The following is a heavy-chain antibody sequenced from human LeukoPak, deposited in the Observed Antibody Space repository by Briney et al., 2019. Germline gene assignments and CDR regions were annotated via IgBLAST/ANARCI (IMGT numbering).Heavy chain of an antibody. V-gene: IGHV4-59*01. D-gene: IGHD2-2*01. CDR2: ISYSGST. Sequence: SETLSLTCTVSGGSISGYYWSWIRQPPGKGLEWVGYISYSGSTNYNPSLKSRVTISVDTSKNQFSLKLSSVTAADTAVYYCARDGYCSSTSCWGDAFDIWGQGTMVTVSS. CDR1: GGSISGYY. CDR3: ARDGYCSSTSCWGDAFDI. J-gene: IGHJ3*02.